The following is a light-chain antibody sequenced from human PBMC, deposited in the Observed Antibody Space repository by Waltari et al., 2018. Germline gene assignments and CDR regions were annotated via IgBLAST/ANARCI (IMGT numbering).Light chain of an antibody. CDR2: NTT. Sequence: QAVVTQEPSMTVSPGGTVTLTCASSTGSVTSGHSPHWFQQKHGPAPKTLIYNTTSKHSCTPARFSGSLLGDKAALTLSGAQPGDEADYYCWLYYTGAHGLFGGGTRLTVL. V-gene: IGLV7-43*01. J-gene: IGLJ2*01. CDR1: TGSVTSGHS. CDR3: WLYYTGAHGL.